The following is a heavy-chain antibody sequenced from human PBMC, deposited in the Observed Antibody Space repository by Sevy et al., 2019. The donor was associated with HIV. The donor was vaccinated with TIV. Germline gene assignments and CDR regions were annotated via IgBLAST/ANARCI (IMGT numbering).Heavy chain of an antibody. V-gene: IGHV3-30*18. CDR3: AKDVSDGYNYFLDF. J-gene: IGHJ4*02. Sequence: GGSLRLSCAASGFTFRSYGMYWVRQAPGKGLEWVAVISNDGGNQYYADSVKGRFTISRDNSKNTVYLQMNSLRAEDTAVYYCAKDVSDGYNYFLDFWGQGALVTVSS. CDR2: ISNDGGNQ. D-gene: IGHD5-12*01. CDR1: GFTFRSYG.